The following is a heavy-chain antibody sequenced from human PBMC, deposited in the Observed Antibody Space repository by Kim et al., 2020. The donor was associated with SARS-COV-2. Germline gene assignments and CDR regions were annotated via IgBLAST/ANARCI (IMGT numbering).Heavy chain of an antibody. D-gene: IGHD3-10*01. Sequence: ASVKVSCKASGYTFSNNGIDWVRRAPGQRLEWMGWSNIGNGNTEYSEKFYDRLTITRDTSASASYLELSRLTSGDSGVYYCARGGPFSGSGSPFDYWGQGTLVIVSS. CDR1: GYTFSNNG. V-gene: IGHV1-3*04. CDR3: ARGGPFSGSGSPFDY. CDR2: SNIGNGNT. J-gene: IGHJ4*02.